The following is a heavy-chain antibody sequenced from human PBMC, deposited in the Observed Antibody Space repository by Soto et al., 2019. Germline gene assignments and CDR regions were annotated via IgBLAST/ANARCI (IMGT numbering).Heavy chain of an antibody. Sequence: GASVKVSCKASGYTFTSYDINWVRQATGQGLEWMGWMNPNSGNTGYAQKFQGRVTMTRNTSISTAYMELSSLRSEDTAVYYCAREVSRGPHGNYYYYYYMDVWGKGTTVTVSS. J-gene: IGHJ6*03. CDR2: MNPNSGNT. CDR1: GYTFTSYD. V-gene: IGHV1-8*01. D-gene: IGHD3-22*01. CDR3: AREVSRGPHGNYYYYYYMDV.